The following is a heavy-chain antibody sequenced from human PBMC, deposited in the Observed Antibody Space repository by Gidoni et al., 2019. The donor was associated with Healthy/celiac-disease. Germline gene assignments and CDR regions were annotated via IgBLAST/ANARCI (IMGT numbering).Heavy chain of an antibody. CDR2: IYYSGST. CDR1: GRSISSYS. D-gene: IGHD6-13*01. Sequence: QVQLQESGPGLVKPSETLSLTCTFSGRSISSYSWSWIRQPPGKGLEWIGYIYYSGSTNYNPSLKSRVTISVDTSKNQFSLKLSSVTAADTAVYYCARDVAAAGTGTYDAFDIWGQGTMVTVSS. CDR3: ARDVAAAGTGTYDAFDI. J-gene: IGHJ3*02. V-gene: IGHV4-59*01.